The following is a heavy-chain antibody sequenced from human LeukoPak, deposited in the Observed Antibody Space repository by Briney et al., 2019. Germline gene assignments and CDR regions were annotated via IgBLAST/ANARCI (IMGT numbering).Heavy chain of an antibody. CDR3: AKDRSSSWTFDY. J-gene: IGHJ4*02. D-gene: IGHD6-13*01. CDR2: ISYDGSKK. CDR1: GFTFSGCG. Sequence: GGSLRLSCAASGFTFSGCGMHWVRQAPGKGLEWVAVISYDGSKKYYADSVKGRFTISRDNSKNTLYLQMNSLRAEDTAVYYCAKDRSSSWTFDYWGQGTLVTVSS. V-gene: IGHV3-30*18.